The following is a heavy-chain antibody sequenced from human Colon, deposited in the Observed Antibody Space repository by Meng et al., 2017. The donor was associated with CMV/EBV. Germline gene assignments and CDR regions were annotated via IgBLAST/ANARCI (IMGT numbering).Heavy chain of an antibody. D-gene: IGHD6-6*01. J-gene: IGHJ4*02. CDR2: INSDGSST. CDR1: GFTFSSYW. Sequence: SCAASGFTFSSYWMHWVRQAPGKGLVWVSRINSDGSSTSYADSVKGRFTISRDNAKNTLYLQMNSLRAEDTAVYYCAREGGGTIAPRDLDYWGQGTLVTVSS. V-gene: IGHV3-74*01. CDR3: AREGGGTIAPRDLDY.